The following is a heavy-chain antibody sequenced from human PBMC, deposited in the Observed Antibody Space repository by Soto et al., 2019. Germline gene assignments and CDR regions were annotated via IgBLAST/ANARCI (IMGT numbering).Heavy chain of an antibody. CDR1: GFSFSTFA. J-gene: IGHJ4*02. D-gene: IGHD6-19*01. Sequence: EVHLLDSGGDLVQPGGSLRLSCVTSGFSFSTFAMGWFRRAPGKGLEWVSAIRPSGGRIYYAAPVRGRFSISRDDSKNTVYLQMDSLGPEDTAVYFCGREAAGTGGWYTADHWGQGTLVIVSS. CDR2: IRPSGGRI. CDR3: GREAAGTGGWYTADH. V-gene: IGHV3-23*01.